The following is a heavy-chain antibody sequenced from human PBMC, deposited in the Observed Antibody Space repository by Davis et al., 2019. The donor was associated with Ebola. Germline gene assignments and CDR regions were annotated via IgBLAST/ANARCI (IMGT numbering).Heavy chain of an antibody. D-gene: IGHD3-3*01. CDR3: AGHVRGYSLAYDGMDV. Sequence: SVKVSCKASGGTFSSYAISWVRQAPGQGLEWMGRIIPILGIANYAQKFQGRVTITADKSTSTAYMELSSLRSEDAAVYYCAGHVRGYSLAYDGMDVWGQGTTVTVSS. CDR2: IIPILGIA. CDR1: GGTFSSYA. J-gene: IGHJ6*02. V-gene: IGHV1-69*04.